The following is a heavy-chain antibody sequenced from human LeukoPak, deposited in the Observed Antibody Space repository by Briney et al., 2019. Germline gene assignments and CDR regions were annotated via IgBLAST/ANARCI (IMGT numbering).Heavy chain of an antibody. V-gene: IGHV3-74*01. D-gene: IGHD1-26*01. Sequence: GGSLRLSCAASGFTLSNYWMHWVRQAPGKGLVWVSNINGDGSRTTYVDAMKGRFTISRDNGKNTLFLQMNSLRAEDTAVYYCARESSWAPDYWGQGTLVTVSS. J-gene: IGHJ4*02. CDR2: INGDGSRT. CDR3: ARESSWAPDY. CDR1: GFTLSNYW.